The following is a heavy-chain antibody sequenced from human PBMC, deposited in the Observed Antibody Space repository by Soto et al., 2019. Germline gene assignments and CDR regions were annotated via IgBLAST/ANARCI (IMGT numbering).Heavy chain of an antibody. CDR1: GYTFTSYD. J-gene: IGHJ6*02. Sequence: QVQLVQSGAEVKKPGASVKVSCKASGYTFTSYDINWVRQATGQGLEWMGWMNPNSGNTGYAQKVQGRVTMTRNTCTSTAHMELSSLRSEDTAVYYCARERTGTTSMDVWGQGTTVTVSS. V-gene: IGHV1-8*01. CDR3: ARERTGTTSMDV. CDR2: MNPNSGNT. D-gene: IGHD1-1*01.